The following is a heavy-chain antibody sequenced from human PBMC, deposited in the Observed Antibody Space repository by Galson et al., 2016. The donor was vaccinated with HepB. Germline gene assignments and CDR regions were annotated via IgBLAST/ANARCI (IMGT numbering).Heavy chain of an antibody. CDR2: IYSGGGT. D-gene: IGHD1-26*01. CDR1: GFTVSNNF. CDR3: ARGGNYGYT. V-gene: IGHV3-53*01. J-gene: IGHJ4*02. Sequence: SLRLSCAASGFTVSNNFMRWVRQAPGKGLEWASLIYSGGGTHYVDSVKGRFIISRDNPKNTMYLQMNSLRVEDTAVNYCARGGNYGYTWGLGTLVTVSS.